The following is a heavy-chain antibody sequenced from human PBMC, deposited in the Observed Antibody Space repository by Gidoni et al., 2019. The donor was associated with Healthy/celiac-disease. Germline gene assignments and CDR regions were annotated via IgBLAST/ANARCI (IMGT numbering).Heavy chain of an antibody. CDR1: GFTFSSYW. CDR2: IKQDGSEK. V-gene: IGHV3-7*01. Sequence: EVQLVESGGGLVQPGGSLRLSCAASGFTFSSYWMSWVRQAPGKGLEWVANIKQDGSEKYYVDSVKGRFTISRDNAKNSLYLQMNSLRAEDTAVYYCAREPGYSSGWYSDYWGQGTLVTVSS. J-gene: IGHJ4*02. CDR3: AREPGYSSGWYSDY. D-gene: IGHD6-19*01.